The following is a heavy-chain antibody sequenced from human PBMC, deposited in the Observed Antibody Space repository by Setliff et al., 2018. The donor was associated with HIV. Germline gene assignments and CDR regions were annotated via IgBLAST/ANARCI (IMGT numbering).Heavy chain of an antibody. J-gene: IGHJ5*02. CDR1: GGSFGVYR. Sequence: TSETLSLTCTISGGSFGVYRWSWIRQSAGRGLEWIGRIDSSGTTDYKPSLKGRVAISVDTSRNQFSLRVTSATAADTAVYFCARDRHSSGLGSYGPWGPGILVTVPQ. D-gene: IGHD3-10*01. CDR3: ARDRHSSGLGSYGP. CDR2: IDSSGTT. V-gene: IGHV4-4*07.